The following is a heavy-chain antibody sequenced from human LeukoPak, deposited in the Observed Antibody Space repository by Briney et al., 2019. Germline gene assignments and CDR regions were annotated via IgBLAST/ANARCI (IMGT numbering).Heavy chain of an antibody. V-gene: IGHV4-59*01. CDR1: GGSINNYF. CDR3: ARGRYYSGSYRPYFDY. J-gene: IGHJ4*02. CDR2: IYYSDST. D-gene: IGHD1-26*01. Sequence: SETLSLTCTVSGGSINNYFWSWIRQPPGKGLECIAYIYYSDSTNYNPSLKSRVTVSVDTSKNQFSLKLSSVTAADTAVYYCARGRYYSGSYRPYFDYWGQGTLVTVSS.